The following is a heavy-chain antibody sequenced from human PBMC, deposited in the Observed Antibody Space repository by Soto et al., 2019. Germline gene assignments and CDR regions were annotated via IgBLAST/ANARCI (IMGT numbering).Heavy chain of an antibody. D-gene: IGHD3-10*01. CDR1: GGSISSSNW. CDR3: ARRWGEGRVDY. V-gene: IGHV4-4*02. Sequence: QVQLQESGPGLVKPSGTLSLTCAVSGGSISSSNWWSWVRQPPGKGLQWIGEIYHSGSTNYIPSLKRRGTISVDKSRNQVSLKLSSVTAADTAVYYCARRWGEGRVDYWGQGTLVTVSS. CDR2: IYHSGST. J-gene: IGHJ4*02.